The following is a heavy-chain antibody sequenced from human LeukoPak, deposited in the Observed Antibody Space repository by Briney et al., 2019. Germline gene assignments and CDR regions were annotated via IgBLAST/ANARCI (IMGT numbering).Heavy chain of an antibody. V-gene: IGHV3-21*01. D-gene: IGHD6-13*01. J-gene: IGHJ6*02. CDR3: AREGGFGSSWYTYYYYYGMDV. CDR2: ISSSSSYI. CDR1: GFTFSSYS. Sequence: PGGSLRLSCAASGFTFSSYSMNWVRQAPGKGLEWVSSISSSSSYIYYADSVEGRFTISRDNAKNSLYLQMNSLRAEDTAVYYCAREGGFGSSWYTYYYYYGMDVWGQGTTVTVSS.